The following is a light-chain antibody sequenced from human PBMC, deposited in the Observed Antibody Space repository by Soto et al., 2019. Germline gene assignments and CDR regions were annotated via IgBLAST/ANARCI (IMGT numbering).Light chain of an antibody. CDR3: AAWDDSLSGVV. Sequence: QSVLTQPPSASGTPGQRVTISCSGSSSNIGSNYVFWYQHLPGTAPKLLTYRNNQRPSGVPDRFSGSKSGTSASLAISGLRSEDETDYYCAAWDDSLSGVVFGGGTKVTVL. V-gene: IGLV1-47*01. CDR1: SSNIGSNY. J-gene: IGLJ2*01. CDR2: RNN.